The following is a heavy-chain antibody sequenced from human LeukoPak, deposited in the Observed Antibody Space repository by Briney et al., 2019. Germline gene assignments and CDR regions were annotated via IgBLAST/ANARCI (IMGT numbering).Heavy chain of an antibody. D-gene: IGHD4-23*01. CDR3: AREDGGDYGGQNWFDP. CDR2: IYYSGST. Sequence: SETLSLTCTVSGGSISSYYWSWIRQPPGKGLEWIGYIYYSGSTNYNPSLKSRVTISVDTSKNQFSLKLSSVTAADTAVYYCAREDGGDYGGQNWFDPWGQGTLVTVSS. CDR1: GGSISSYY. J-gene: IGHJ5*02. V-gene: IGHV4-59*01.